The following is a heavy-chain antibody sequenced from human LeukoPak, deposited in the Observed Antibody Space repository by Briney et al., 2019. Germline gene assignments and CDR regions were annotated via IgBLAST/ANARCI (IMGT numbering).Heavy chain of an antibody. D-gene: IGHD3-16*01. J-gene: IGHJ6*02. V-gene: IGHV3-21*04. CDR1: GFTFSSYS. CDR3: AKQFGLYYYYGMDV. Sequence: GGALRLSCAASGFTFSSYSFNWVRQVPGKGLEWVSSITTTFYTSYTDSVKGRFTISRDNSKNTLYLQMNSLRAEDTAVYYCAKQFGLYYYYGMDVWGQGTTVTVSS. CDR2: ITTTFYT.